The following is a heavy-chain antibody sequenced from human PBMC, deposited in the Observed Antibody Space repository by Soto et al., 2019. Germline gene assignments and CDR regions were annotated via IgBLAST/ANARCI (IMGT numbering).Heavy chain of an antibody. CDR2: IYHSGST. CDR3: ARHRGSYGGEYYFDY. D-gene: IGHD5-18*01. V-gene: IGHV4-30-2*01. Sequence: PLETLSLTCAVCGCSISSGGYSWSWIRQPPGKGLEWIGYIYHSGSTHYNPSLKSRVTISVDRSKNQFSLKLTSVTAADTAVYHCARHRGSYGGEYYFDYWGQGSVVTVSS. J-gene: IGHJ4*02. CDR1: GCSISSGGYS.